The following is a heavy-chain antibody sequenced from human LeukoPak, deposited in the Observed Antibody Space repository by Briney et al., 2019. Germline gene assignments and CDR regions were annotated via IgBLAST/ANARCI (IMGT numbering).Heavy chain of an antibody. V-gene: IGHV3-7*01. D-gene: IGHD3-3*02. Sequence: PGGSLTLSCAASGFTFSSYWMTWVRQAPGKGREWVASIKQDVNEKYYVDSVKGRFTISRDNASNSLYLQMSSLRADDTAVYYGARDGAFRIYDYWGQGTLVTVSS. CDR2: IKQDVNEK. CDR1: GFTFSSYW. CDR3: ARDGAFRIYDY. J-gene: IGHJ4*02.